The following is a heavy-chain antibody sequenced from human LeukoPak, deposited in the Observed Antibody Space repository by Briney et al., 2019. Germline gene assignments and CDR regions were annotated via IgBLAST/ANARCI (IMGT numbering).Heavy chain of an antibody. Sequence: PSETLSLTCTVSGGSISSSSYYWGWIRQPPGKGLEWIGSIYYSGSTNYNPSLKSRVTISVDTSKNQFSLKLSSVTAADTAVYYCASSFCGGDCKTHAFDIWGQGTMVTVSS. V-gene: IGHV4-39*07. CDR1: GGSISSSSYY. J-gene: IGHJ3*02. D-gene: IGHD2-21*02. CDR2: IYYSGST. CDR3: ASSFCGGDCKTHAFDI.